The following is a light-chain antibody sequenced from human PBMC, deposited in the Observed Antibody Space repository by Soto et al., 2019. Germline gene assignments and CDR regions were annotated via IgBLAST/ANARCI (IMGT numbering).Light chain of an antibody. J-gene: IGLJ2*01. Sequence: QPVLTQPPSASGSPGQSVTISCTGTSSDVGGYNFVSWYQQHPGKAPNLMIYEVNKRPSGVPDRFSGSKSGNTASLTVSGLQAEDEADYYCSSYAGSNNFVVFGGGTKLTVL. CDR3: SSYAGSNNFVV. V-gene: IGLV2-8*01. CDR2: EVN. CDR1: SSDVGGYNF.